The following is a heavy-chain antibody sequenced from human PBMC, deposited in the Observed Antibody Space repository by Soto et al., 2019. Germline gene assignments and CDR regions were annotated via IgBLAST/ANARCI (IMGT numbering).Heavy chain of an antibody. CDR1: GFTFTSSA. J-gene: IGHJ4*02. D-gene: IGHD4-17*01. V-gene: IGHV1-58*02. CDR2: IVVGSGNT. CDR3: AADRDYGDYPYY. Sequence: EASVTVSCKASGFTFTSSAMQWVRQARGQRLEWIGWIVVGSGNTNYAQKFQERVTITRDMSTSTAYMELSSLRSEDTAVYYCAADRDYGDYPYYWGQGTLVTVSS.